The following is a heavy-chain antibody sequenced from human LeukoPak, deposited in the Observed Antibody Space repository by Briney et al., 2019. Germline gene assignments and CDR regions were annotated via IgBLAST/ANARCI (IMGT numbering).Heavy chain of an antibody. J-gene: IGHJ4*02. CDR1: GFTFSTYA. D-gene: IGHD1-26*01. CDR3: AKTLVPSGIYHEDFFDY. V-gene: IGHV3-23*01. Sequence: GGSLRLSCAASGFTFSTYAMSWVRQAPGKGLEWVSGISGSDGSTYYADSVRGRFTISRDISKNTLYLQMNSLRAEDTALYYCAKTLVPSGIYHEDFFDYWDQGTLVTVSS. CDR2: ISGSDGST.